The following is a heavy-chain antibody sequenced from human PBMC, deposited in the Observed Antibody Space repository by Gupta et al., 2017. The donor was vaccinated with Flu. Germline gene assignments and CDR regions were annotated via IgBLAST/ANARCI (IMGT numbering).Heavy chain of an antibody. D-gene: IGHD2-21*02. V-gene: IGHV4-34*01. CDR3: ARLLPSMNMVTA. Sequence: SWVRRPPGKGLEWVGEINQSGTTHYNPSLKGRVTMSVDSSKTQLYLKLTSVTAADTAVYYCARLLPSMNMVTAWGQGTLVTVSS. J-gene: IGHJ5*02. CDR2: INQSGTT.